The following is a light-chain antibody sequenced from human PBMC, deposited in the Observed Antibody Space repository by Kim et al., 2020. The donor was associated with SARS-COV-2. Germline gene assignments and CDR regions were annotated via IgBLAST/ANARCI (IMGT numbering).Light chain of an antibody. CDR2: EDN. CDR1: CGTIASNY. V-gene: IGLV6-57*03. J-gene: IGLJ2*01. CDR3: QSCDSSTVV. Sequence: GKQVPSPSPRSCGTIASNYVQWYQQRPGSAPATVIYEDNQRPSGVPDRFSGSIDSSSNSASLTISGLKTEDEADYYCQSCDSSTVVFGGGTQLTVL.